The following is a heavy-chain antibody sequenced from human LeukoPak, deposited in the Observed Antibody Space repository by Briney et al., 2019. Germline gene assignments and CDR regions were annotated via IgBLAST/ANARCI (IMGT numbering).Heavy chain of an antibody. CDR3: ARLRQGSTGWYSWFDP. Sequence: GESLKISCKGSGYSFTTYWIGWVRQMPGKGLEWVGIIYPGDSDTRYSPSFQGQVTISTDKSITTAYLQWSSLKASDTAMYYCARLRQGSTGWYSWFDPWGQGTLVTVSS. J-gene: IGHJ5*02. CDR2: IYPGDSDT. D-gene: IGHD6-19*01. CDR1: GYSFTTYW. V-gene: IGHV5-51*01.